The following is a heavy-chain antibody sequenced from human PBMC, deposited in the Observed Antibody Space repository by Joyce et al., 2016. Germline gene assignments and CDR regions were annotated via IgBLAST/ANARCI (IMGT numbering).Heavy chain of an antibody. J-gene: IGHJ4*02. CDR3: AKILTATYSSGWFLDY. D-gene: IGHD6-25*01. V-gene: IGHV3-30*18. Sequence: QVQLVESGGGVVQPGRSLRLSCAASVLTLSKYGVHWVRQAPGKGLEWVAFISYDGIYKYYADSVKGRFTISRDNSKNTVFLEMNSLRTEDTAVYYCAKILTATYSSGWFLDYWGQGTLVTVSS. CDR1: VLTLSKYG. CDR2: ISYDGIYK.